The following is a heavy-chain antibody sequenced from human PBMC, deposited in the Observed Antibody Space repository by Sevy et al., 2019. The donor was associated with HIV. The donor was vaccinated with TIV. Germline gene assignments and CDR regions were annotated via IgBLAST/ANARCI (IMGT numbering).Heavy chain of an antibody. CDR1: GGSISSSSYY. J-gene: IGHJ4*02. D-gene: IGHD3-3*01. CDR3: ARQTIVGVACFDY. CDR2: IYYSGST. V-gene: IGHV4-39*01. Sequence: TESLSLTCTVSGGSISSSSYYWGWIRQPPGNGLEWIGSIYYSGSTYYNPSLKSRVTISVDTSKNQFSLKLSSVIAADTAVYYCARQTIVGVACFDYWGQGTLVIVSS.